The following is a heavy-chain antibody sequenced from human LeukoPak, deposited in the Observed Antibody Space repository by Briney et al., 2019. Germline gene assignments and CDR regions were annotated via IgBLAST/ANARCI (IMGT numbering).Heavy chain of an antibody. Sequence: PSQTLSLTCTVSGGSISSGDYYWRWIRQPPGKGLEWIGYIYYSGSTYYNPSLKSRVTISVDTSNNQFSLKLSSVTAADTAVYYCARDLADCSGGSCYDNWGQGTLVTVSS. J-gene: IGHJ4*02. D-gene: IGHD2-15*01. V-gene: IGHV4-30-4*01. CDR3: ARDLADCSGGSCYDN. CDR1: GGSISSGDYY. CDR2: IYYSGST.